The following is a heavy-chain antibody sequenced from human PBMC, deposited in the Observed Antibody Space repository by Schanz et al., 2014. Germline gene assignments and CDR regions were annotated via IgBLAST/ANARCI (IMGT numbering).Heavy chain of an antibody. CDR3: VSQTGSPNY. Sequence: VRLVESGGGVVQPGRSLRLSCAASGFTLSSYGMHWVRQAPGKGLEWVSAISGSGGSTYYADSVKGRFTISRDNSKNTLYLQMNSLRVEDTAVYFCVSQTGSPNYWGQGTLVTVSS. D-gene: IGHD6-13*01. J-gene: IGHJ4*02. CDR2: ISGSGGST. V-gene: IGHV3-23*04. CDR1: GFTLSSYG.